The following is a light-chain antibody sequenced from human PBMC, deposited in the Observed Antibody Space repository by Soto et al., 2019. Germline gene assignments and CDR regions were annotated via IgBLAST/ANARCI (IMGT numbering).Light chain of an antibody. CDR3: SSYTTIKTVV. CDR2: DVS. CDR1: SSDVGYYNY. Sequence: QSALTQPRSVSGSPGQSVTISCTGTSSDVGYYNYVSWYQQYPGKAPKLMIYDVSGRPSGVPDRFSGSKSGNTASLTISGLQAEDEADYHCSSYTTIKTVVFGGGTQLTVL. J-gene: IGLJ2*01. V-gene: IGLV2-11*01.